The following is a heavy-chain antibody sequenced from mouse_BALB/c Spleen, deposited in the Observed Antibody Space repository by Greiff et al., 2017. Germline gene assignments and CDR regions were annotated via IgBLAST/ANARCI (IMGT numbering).Heavy chain of an antibody. CDR2: IWSGGST. Sequence: VQLQESGPGLVQPSQTLSITCTASGFSLTSYGVHWVRQSPGKGLEWLGVIWSGGSTDYNAAFISRLSISKDNSKSHVFFKMNSLQDNDTAIYYCARNYAMDYWGQGTSVTVSS. J-gene: IGHJ4*01. V-gene: IGHV2-2*02. CDR1: GFSLTSYG. CDR3: ARNYAMDY.